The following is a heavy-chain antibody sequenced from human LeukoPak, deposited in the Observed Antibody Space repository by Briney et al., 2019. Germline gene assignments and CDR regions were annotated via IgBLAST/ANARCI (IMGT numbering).Heavy chain of an antibody. J-gene: IGHJ5*02. CDR2: IWYDGSNK. CDR3: ARLYGTYPGWFDP. V-gene: IGHV3-33*01. Sequence: PGGSLRLSCAASGFTFSSYGMHWVRQAPGKGLEWVAGIWYDGSNKYYADSVKGRFTISRDNSKNTLYLQMNSLRAEDTAVYYCARLYGTYPGWFDPWGQGTLVTVSS. D-gene: IGHD4-17*01. CDR1: GFTFSSYG.